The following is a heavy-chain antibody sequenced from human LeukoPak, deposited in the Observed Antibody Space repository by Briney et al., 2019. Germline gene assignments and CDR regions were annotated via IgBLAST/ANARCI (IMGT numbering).Heavy chain of an antibody. J-gene: IGHJ5*02. CDR1: GYTFTSYG. Sequence: ASAKVSCKASGYTFTSYGITWVRQAPGQGVEWMGWISAYNGNTNYAQKVQGRVTMTTDTSTNTAYMELRSLRSDDTAVYYCARDSYDYVWGSYRTLNSWGQGTLVTVSS. CDR3: ARDSYDYVWGSYRTLNS. V-gene: IGHV1-18*01. D-gene: IGHD3-16*02. CDR2: ISAYNGNT.